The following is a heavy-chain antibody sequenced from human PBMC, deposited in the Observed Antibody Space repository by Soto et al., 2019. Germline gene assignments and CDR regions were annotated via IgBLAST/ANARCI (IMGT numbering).Heavy chain of an antibody. CDR3: ARGRSTSTWSSDY. V-gene: IGHV4-59*13. J-gene: IGHJ4*02. D-gene: IGHD2-2*01. Sequence: SETLSLTCTVSGGSISNYQWTWIRQPPGKGLEYVGYIYYSGNTNYNPSLKGRITMSIDTPRNQFSLRLTSVTAADTAVYYCARGRSTSTWSSDYWGQGTLVTVSS. CDR1: GGSISNYQ. CDR2: IYYSGNT.